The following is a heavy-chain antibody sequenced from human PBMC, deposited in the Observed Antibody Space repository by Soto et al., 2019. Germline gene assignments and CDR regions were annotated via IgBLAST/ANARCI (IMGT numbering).Heavy chain of an antibody. CDR2: IMPIFGRA. J-gene: IGHJ6*02. D-gene: IGHD2-15*01. CDR3: ASWLKDAGICGNCYYGVDV. V-gene: IGHV1-69*12. CDR1: GGTFSNYA. Sequence: QVQLVQSGAEVKKPGSSVKVSCKASGGTFSNYAFSWVRQAPGQGLEWLGGIMPIFGRADYAQKFRGRVTITAAESTRTAHMERSRLRSEDMAVYYGASWLKDAGICGNCYYGVDVWGQGTTVTVSS.